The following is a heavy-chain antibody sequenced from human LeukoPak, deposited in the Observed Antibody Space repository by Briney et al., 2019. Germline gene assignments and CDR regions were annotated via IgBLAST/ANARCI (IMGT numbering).Heavy chain of an antibody. J-gene: IGHJ4*02. V-gene: IGHV3-23*01. CDR3: ARADVRGFSYGFDY. CDR1: GFTLSSYA. Sequence: GGSLRLSCAASGFTLSSYAMSWVRQGPGKGLEWVSAISVSGNTYHADSVKGRFTISRDNSKDTLYLQMNSLTAEDTALYYCARADVRGFSYGFDYRGQGTQVTVSS. CDR2: ISVSGNT. D-gene: IGHD5-18*01.